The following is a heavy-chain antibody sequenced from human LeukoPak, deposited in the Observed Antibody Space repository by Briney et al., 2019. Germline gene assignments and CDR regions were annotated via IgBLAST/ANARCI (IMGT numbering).Heavy chain of an antibody. J-gene: IGHJ6*02. Sequence: GGSLRLSCAASGFTFSSYTMSWVRQAPGKGLEWVGRIKSKIDTGTTDYAAPVKGRFTISREDSIDMLYLQMNSLRAEDTAVYYCARGAVTTDYYYGMDVWGQGTTVTVSS. D-gene: IGHD4-17*01. CDR2: IKSKIDTGTT. CDR3: ARGAVTTDYYYGMDV. CDR1: GFTFSSYT. V-gene: IGHV3-15*01.